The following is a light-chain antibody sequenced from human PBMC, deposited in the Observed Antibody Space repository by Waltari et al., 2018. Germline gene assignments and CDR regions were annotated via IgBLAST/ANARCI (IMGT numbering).Light chain of an antibody. J-gene: IGKJ2*01. V-gene: IGKV3-15*01. CDR3: QQYKYKDWPT. CDR1: QSVSSH. CDR2: AAS. Sequence: IVMMQYPPTLSVSSGGRAALPCRASQSVSSHLAWYQQKPGQAPRLLIYAASTRATGVPARFSGSGSGTEFTLTVSSLQSDDFAVYYCQQYKYKDWPTFGRGTKLEIK.